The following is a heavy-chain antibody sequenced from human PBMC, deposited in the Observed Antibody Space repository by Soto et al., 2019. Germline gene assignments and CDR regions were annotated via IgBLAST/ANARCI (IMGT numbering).Heavy chain of an antibody. CDR3: ANVVVVVAATEYYFDY. Sequence: GGSLRLSCASSGFTFSSCAMSWVRQAPGKGLEWVSAISGSGGSTYYADSVKGRFTISRDNSKNTLYLQMNSLRAEDTAVYYCANVVVVVAATEYYFDYWGQGTLVTVSS. CDR1: GFTFSSCA. V-gene: IGHV3-23*01. CDR2: ISGSGGST. D-gene: IGHD2-15*01. J-gene: IGHJ4*02.